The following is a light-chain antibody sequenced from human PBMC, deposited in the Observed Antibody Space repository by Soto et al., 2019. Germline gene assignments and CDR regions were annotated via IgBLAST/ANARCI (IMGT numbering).Light chain of an antibody. Sequence: QSALTQPRSVSGSPGQSVTISCTGTSSDVGGYNYVSWYQQHPGKAPKLIIYDVNKRPSGVPDRFSGSKSGNTDSLTISGLQAEDEADYYCCSYAGSYTVVFGGGTKLTVL. J-gene: IGLJ2*01. CDR2: DVN. V-gene: IGLV2-11*01. CDR1: SSDVGGYNY. CDR3: CSYAGSYTVV.